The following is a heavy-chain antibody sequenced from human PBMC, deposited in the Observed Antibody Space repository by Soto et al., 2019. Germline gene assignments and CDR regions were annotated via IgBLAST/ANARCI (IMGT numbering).Heavy chain of an antibody. CDR2: ISGSGGST. J-gene: IGHJ3*02. Sequence: EVQLLESGGGLVQPGGSLRLSCAASGFTFSSYAMSWVRQAPGKGLEWVSAISGSGGSTYYADSVKGRFTISRDNSKNTLYLQMNSLRAEDTAVYYCAKDVARILGVVVAVTGAFDIWGQGTMVTVSS. D-gene: IGHD2-15*01. V-gene: IGHV3-23*01. CDR3: AKDVARILGVVVAVTGAFDI. CDR1: GFTFSSYA.